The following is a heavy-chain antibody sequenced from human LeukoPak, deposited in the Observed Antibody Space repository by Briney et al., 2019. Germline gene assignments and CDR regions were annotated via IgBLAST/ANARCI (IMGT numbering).Heavy chain of an antibody. CDR3: ARGPTYYDFWSGYYGFDY. J-gene: IGHJ4*02. CDR2: IIPIFGTA. CDR1: GGTFNSYA. Sequence: SVKVSYKASGGTFNSYAISWVRQAPGQGLEWMGGIIPIFGTANYAQKFQGRVTSTTDESTSTAYMELSSLRSEDTAVYYCARGPTYYDFWSGYYGFDYWGQGTLVTVSS. V-gene: IGHV1-69*05. D-gene: IGHD3-3*01.